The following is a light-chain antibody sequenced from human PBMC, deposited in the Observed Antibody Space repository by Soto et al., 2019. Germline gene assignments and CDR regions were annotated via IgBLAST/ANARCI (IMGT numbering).Light chain of an antibody. J-gene: IGKJ2*01. V-gene: IGKV1-5*01. CDR2: DAS. CDR3: QQSGT. Sequence: GDRVTITCRASQSISSWLAWYQQKPGKAPKLLIYDASSLESGVPSRFSGSGSGTEFTLTISSLQPDDFATYYCQQSGTFGQGTKLGIK. CDR1: QSISSW.